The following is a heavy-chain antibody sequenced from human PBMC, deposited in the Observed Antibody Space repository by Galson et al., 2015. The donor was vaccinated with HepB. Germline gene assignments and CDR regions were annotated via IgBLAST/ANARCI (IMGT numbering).Heavy chain of an antibody. Sequence: SVKVSCKASGGTFSSYAISWVRQAPGQGLEWMGWISAYNGNTNYAQKFQGRVTMTRNTSISTAYMELSSLRSEDTAVYYCARSKRVPAARGFGYWGQGTLVTVSS. D-gene: IGHD2-2*01. CDR2: ISAYNGNT. J-gene: IGHJ4*02. CDR3: ARSKRVPAARGFGY. V-gene: IGHV1-8*02. CDR1: GGTFSSYA.